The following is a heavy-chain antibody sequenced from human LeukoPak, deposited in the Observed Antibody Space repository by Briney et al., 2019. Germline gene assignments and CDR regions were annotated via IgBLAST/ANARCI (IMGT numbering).Heavy chain of an antibody. V-gene: IGHV3-21*01. J-gene: IGHJ4*02. CDR3: ARGTMVRGVIIAYYFDY. D-gene: IGHD3-10*01. Sequence: GGSLRLSCAASGFTFSSYWMSWVRQAPGKGLEWVSSISSSSSYIYYADSVKGRFTISRDNAKNSLYLQMNSLRAEDTAVYYCARGTMVRGVIIAYYFDYWGQGTLVTVSS. CDR1: GFTFSSYW. CDR2: ISSSSSYI.